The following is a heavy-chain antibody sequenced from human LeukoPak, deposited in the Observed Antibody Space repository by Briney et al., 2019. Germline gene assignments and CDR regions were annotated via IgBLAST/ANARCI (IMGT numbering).Heavy chain of an antibody. CDR2: MNPYSGGT. Sequence: ASVTVSCKASGYTFTGYYMHWVRQAPGQGREGMGWMNPYSGGTNYAQKFQGRVTMTRDTSISTAYMELRRLSSDDTAIYYCARPYCNGGSCHDYFDYWGQGTLVSVSS. J-gene: IGHJ4*02. V-gene: IGHV1-2*02. CDR3: ARPYCNGGSCHDYFDY. CDR1: GYTFTGYY. D-gene: IGHD2-15*01.